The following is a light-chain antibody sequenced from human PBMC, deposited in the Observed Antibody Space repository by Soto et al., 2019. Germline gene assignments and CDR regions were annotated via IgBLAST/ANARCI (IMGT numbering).Light chain of an antibody. V-gene: IGKV3-20*01. CDR1: ESVSRN. CDR3: QQYGSSPYT. CDR2: DAS. Sequence: EIVFTQSPGTLSLSPGDRATLSCRASESVSRNLAWYQQKPGQAPRLLIYDASTRATGIPDRFSGGGSGTDFTLTIPRLEPEDFAVYYCQQYGSSPYTFGQGTKVDIK. J-gene: IGKJ2*01.